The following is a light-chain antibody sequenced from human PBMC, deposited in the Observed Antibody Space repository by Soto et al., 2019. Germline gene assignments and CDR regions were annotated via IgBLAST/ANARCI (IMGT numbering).Light chain of an antibody. J-gene: IGKJ4*01. CDR3: QQHADYPIT. Sequence: DIQMTQSPSTLSASIGDTVTITCRASHNIDTWLAWFQQKPGKAPNLLIYKASTLEAGVPPRFSGSASGTEFTLTISSLQPDDFATYYCQQHADYPITFGGGTKVEI. CDR1: HNIDTW. CDR2: KAS. V-gene: IGKV1-5*03.